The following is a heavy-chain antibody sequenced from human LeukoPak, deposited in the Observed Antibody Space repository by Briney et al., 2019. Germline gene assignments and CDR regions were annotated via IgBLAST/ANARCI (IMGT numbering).Heavy chain of an antibody. CDR2: IIPIFGTA. J-gene: IGHJ2*01. V-gene: IGHV1-69*05. CDR1: GGTFSSYA. CDR3: ARDIGIFGVVIIWYFDL. D-gene: IGHD3-3*01. Sequence: SVKVSCKASGGTFSSYAISWVRQAPGQGLEWMGRIIPIFGTANYAQKFQGRVAITTDESTSTAYMELSSLRSEDTAVYYCARDIGIFGVVIIWYFDLWGRGTLVTVSS.